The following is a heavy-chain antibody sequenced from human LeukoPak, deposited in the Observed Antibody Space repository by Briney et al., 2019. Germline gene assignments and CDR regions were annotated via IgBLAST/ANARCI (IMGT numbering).Heavy chain of an antibody. Sequence: GGSLRLSCAASGFTFSTYWMSWVRQAPGKGLEWVANIKPDGSEKYYVDSVKGRFTTSRDNAKNSLYLQMNSLRAEDTAVYYCAKDLDMTTVTTTTWAFDIWGQGTMVTVSS. V-gene: IGHV3-7*03. CDR1: GFTFSTYW. CDR3: AKDLDMTTVTTTTWAFDI. J-gene: IGHJ3*02. CDR2: IKPDGSEK. D-gene: IGHD4-17*01.